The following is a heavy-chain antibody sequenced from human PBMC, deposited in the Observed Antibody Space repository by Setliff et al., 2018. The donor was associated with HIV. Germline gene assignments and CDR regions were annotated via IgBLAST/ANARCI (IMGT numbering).Heavy chain of an antibody. J-gene: IGHJ4*02. Sequence: AGGSLRLSCAASGSTFNNYWMHWVRQVPGKGLMWVSRISSDGSSTSYADSVKGRFTISRDNAKKTLFLQMDSLKGEDTAVYYCARGYSYGYRIDYWGQGTLVTVSS. V-gene: IGHV3-74*01. D-gene: IGHD5-18*01. CDR3: ARGYSYGYRIDY. CDR1: GSTFNNYW. CDR2: ISSDGSST.